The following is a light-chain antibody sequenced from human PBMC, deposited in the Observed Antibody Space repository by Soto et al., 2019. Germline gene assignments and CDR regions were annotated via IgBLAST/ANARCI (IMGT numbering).Light chain of an antibody. CDR1: QSVSSY. CDR3: QKYNSAPST. V-gene: IGKV3-11*01. CDR2: DAS. J-gene: IGKJ1*01. Sequence: EIVFTQSSATLSMSPWEIATLSFRASQSVSSYLAWFQQKPGQAPRLLIYDASNRATGIPARFSGSGSGTDFTLTITSLQPEDVATYYCQKYNSAPSTFGQGTKVDI.